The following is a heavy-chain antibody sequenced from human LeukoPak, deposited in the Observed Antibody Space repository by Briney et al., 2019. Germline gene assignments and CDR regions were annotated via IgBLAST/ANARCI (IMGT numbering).Heavy chain of an antibody. CDR3: ASGKDYDFWSGYYYYYYYGMDV. CDR1: GYTFTSYA. V-gene: IGHV7-4-1*02. J-gene: IGHJ6*02. CDR2: INTNTGNP. Sequence: ASVKVSCTASGYTFTSYAMNWVRQAPGQGLEWMGWINTNTGNPTYAQGFTGRFVFSLDTSVSTAYLQISSLKAVDTAVYYCASGKDYDFWSGYYYYYYYGMDVWGQGTTVTVSS. D-gene: IGHD3-3*01.